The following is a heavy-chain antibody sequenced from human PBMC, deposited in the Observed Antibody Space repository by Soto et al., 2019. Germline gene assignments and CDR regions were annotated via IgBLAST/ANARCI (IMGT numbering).Heavy chain of an antibody. CDR2: ISGYNGNT. V-gene: IGHV1-18*01. Sequence: QVQVVQSGDEVKKPGASVKVSCKASGYTFTNYGFSWVRQAPGQGLEWMGWISGYNGNTKDAEKFQRRVTMTTDKSTSTAQMELRSLRSDDTAVYYCAREGQAPYYYYGMDVWGQGTAVTVSS. CDR3: AREGQAPYYYYGMDV. CDR1: GYTFTNYG. J-gene: IGHJ6*02.